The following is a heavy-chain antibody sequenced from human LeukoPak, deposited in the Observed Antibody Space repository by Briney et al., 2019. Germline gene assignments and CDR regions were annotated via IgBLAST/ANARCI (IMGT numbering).Heavy chain of an antibody. J-gene: IGHJ4*02. CDR2: ITTSDGNT. Sequence: GGSLRLSCAASGFTFSSYTMSWVRQAPGKGLEWVSTITTSDGNTYYADSVKGRFTVSRDNSKNTLYLQMDSLRAEDAAVYYCAKDGGLWVSAHWGDSWGRGTLVTVSS. CDR1: GFTFSSYT. CDR3: AKDGGLWVSAHWGDS. D-gene: IGHD7-27*01. V-gene: IGHV3-23*01.